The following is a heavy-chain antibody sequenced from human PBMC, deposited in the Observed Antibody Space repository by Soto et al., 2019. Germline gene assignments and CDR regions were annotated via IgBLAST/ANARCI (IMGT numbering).Heavy chain of an antibody. CDR2: IYDSGST. J-gene: IGHJ4*02. CDR1: GGSISSYY. CDR3: ARSSIAPRLFMYPFDY. D-gene: IGHD6-6*01. Sequence: TSETLSLTCTVSGGSISSYYWSWIRQPPGKGLEWIGYIYDSGSTNYNPSLKSRVTISVDTSKNQLSLKLSSVTAADTAVYFCARSSIAPRLFMYPFDYWGQGTLVTVSS. V-gene: IGHV4-4*08.